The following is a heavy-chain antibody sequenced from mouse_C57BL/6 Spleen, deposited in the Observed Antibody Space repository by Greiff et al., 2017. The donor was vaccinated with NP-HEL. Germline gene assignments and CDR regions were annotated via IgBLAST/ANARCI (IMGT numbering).Heavy chain of an antibody. Sequence: EVHLVESGGGLVQPGGSLSLSCAASGFTFTDYYMSWVRQPPGKALEWLGFISNKANGYTTEYSASVKGRFTISRDNYQSILYLQMNALRAGDSATYYCARYCTTVDWYFDVWGTGTTVTVSS. CDR2: ISNKANGYTT. CDR1: GFTFTDYY. J-gene: IGHJ1*03. CDR3: ARYCTTVDWYFDV. V-gene: IGHV7-3*01. D-gene: IGHD1-1*01.